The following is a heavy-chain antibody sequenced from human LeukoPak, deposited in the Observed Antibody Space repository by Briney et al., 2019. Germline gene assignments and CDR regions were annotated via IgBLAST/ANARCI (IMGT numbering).Heavy chain of an antibody. V-gene: IGHV3-30-3*01. Sequence: PGGSLRLSCAASGFSFSDYAMHWVRQAPGKGLEWVAIISFDGSTTHYSNSVKGRFTLSRDNSRNTVYLQMNSLRPEDTAVYFCARGHGSGSFLIDYWGQGTLVTVSS. J-gene: IGHJ4*02. CDR3: ARGHGSGSFLIDY. CDR2: ISFDGSTT. D-gene: IGHD3-10*01. CDR1: GFSFSDYA.